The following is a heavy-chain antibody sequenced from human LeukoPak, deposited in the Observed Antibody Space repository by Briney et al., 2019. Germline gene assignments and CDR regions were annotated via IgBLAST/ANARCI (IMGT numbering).Heavy chain of an antibody. V-gene: IGHV3-21*01. CDR1: GFTFSSYS. J-gene: IGHJ4*02. Sequence: GGSLRLSCAASGFTFSSYSMNWVRQAPGKGLEWVSSISSSSSYIYYADSVKGRFTISRDNAKNSLYLQMNSLRAEDTAVYYCARAGPRGISSGSHPDYWGQGTLVTVSS. CDR2: ISSSSSYI. D-gene: IGHD6-19*01. CDR3: ARAGPRGISSGSHPDY.